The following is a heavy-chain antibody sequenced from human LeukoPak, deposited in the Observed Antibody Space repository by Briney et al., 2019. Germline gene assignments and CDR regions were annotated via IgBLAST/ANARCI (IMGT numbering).Heavy chain of an antibody. Sequence: ASVKVSCMASGYTFTSYYMHWVRQAPGQGLEWMGIINPSGGSTSYAQKFQGRVTMTRDTSTSTVYMELSSLGSEDTAVYYCASPGICSSTSCYTLGAFDIWGQGTMVTVSS. V-gene: IGHV1-46*01. CDR2: INPSGGST. CDR1: GYTFTSYY. CDR3: ASPGICSSTSCYTLGAFDI. D-gene: IGHD2-2*02. J-gene: IGHJ3*02.